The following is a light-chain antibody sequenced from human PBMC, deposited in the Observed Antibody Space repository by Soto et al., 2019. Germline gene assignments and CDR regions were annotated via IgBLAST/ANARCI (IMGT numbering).Light chain of an antibody. CDR1: QSISSW. CDR2: KAS. Sequence: DIQMTQSPSTLSASVGDRVTITCRASQSISSWLAWYQQKPGKVPKLLIYKASSLESGVPLRFSGSGSGTEFTLTISSLQPDDFATYYCQHYNSYTITFGQGTRLEIK. J-gene: IGKJ5*01. CDR3: QHYNSYTIT. V-gene: IGKV1-5*03.